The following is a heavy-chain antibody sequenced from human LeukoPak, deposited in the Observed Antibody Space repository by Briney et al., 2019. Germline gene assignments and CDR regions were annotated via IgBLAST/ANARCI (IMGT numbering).Heavy chain of an antibody. Sequence: SVKVSCKASGGTFSSYVISWVRQAPGQGLEWMGRIIPIFGTANYAQKFQGRVTITTDESTSTAYMELSSLRSEDTAVYYCARGSVLRFLEWLDYYYYMDVWGKGTTVTVSS. CDR1: GGTFSSYV. CDR3: ARGSVLRFLEWLDYYYYMDV. J-gene: IGHJ6*03. CDR2: IIPIFGTA. D-gene: IGHD3-3*01. V-gene: IGHV1-69*05.